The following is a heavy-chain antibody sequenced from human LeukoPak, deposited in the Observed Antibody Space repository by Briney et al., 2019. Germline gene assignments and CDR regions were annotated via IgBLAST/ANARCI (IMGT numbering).Heavy chain of an antibody. V-gene: IGHV1-69*05. CDR1: GGTFSSYA. CDR3: ASFRDGYNYFDY. D-gene: IGHD5-24*01. CDR2: IVPIFGTA. J-gene: IGHJ4*02. Sequence: SVKVSCKASGGTFSSYAISWVRQAPGQGLEWMGRIVPIFGTANYAQKFQDRVTITTDESTSTAYMELSSLRSEDTAVYYCASFRDGYNYFDYWGQGTLVTVSS.